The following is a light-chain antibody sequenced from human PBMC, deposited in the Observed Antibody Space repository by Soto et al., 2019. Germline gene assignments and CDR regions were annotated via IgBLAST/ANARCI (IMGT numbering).Light chain of an antibody. CDR2: KAS. CDR1: QSISSW. J-gene: IGKJ1*01. CDR3: QQYNSYRA. V-gene: IGKV1-5*03. Sequence: DIQMTQSPSTLSASVGDRVTITCRASQSISSWLAWHQHKPGKAPKLLISKASSLESGVPSRFGGSGSGTEFTLTISCLQPDDFATYYCQQYNSYRAFGQGTKVEI.